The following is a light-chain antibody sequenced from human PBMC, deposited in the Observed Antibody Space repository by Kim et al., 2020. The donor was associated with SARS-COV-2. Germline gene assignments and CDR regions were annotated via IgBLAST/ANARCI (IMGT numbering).Light chain of an antibody. CDR3: QQYGSSLQYT. CDR2: DAS. CDR1: QSVSGSN. J-gene: IGKJ2*01. Sequence: EIVLTQSPATLSLSPGERATLSCGASQSVSGSNLAWYQQKPGLAPRLLIYDASSRATGIPDRFSGSGSGTDFTLTISRLEPEDFAVYYCQQYGSSLQYTFGQGTKVEI. V-gene: IGKV3D-20*01.